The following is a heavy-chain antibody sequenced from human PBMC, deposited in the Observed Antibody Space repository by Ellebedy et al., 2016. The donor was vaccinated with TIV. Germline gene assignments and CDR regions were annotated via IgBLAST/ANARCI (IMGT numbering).Heavy chain of an antibody. D-gene: IGHD3-9*01. J-gene: IGHJ4*02. CDR3: ARYSNYDILAGYYYFDY. V-gene: IGHV4-31*01. Sequence: MPSETLSLTCTVSGGSISSGGYYWSWIRPHPGKGLEWIGYIYYSGSTYYNPSLKSLVTISVDTSKNQFSPKLSSVTAADTAVYYCARYSNYDILAGYYYFDYWGQGTLVTVSS. CDR1: GGSISSGGYY. CDR2: IYYSGST.